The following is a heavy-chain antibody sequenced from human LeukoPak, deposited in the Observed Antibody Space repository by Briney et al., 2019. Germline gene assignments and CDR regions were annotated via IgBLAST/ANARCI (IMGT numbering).Heavy chain of an antibody. CDR1: GFTFSSYE. J-gene: IGHJ4*02. Sequence: GGALRLSCAAFGFTFSSYEMNWVRQAPGKGLEWVSYISSSGSTIYYADSVKGRFTSSRDNVENSLYLQMNSLRAEDTAVYYCARDLYGSGRFFDYWGQGTLVTVSS. V-gene: IGHV3-48*03. CDR2: ISSSGSTI. D-gene: IGHD3-10*01. CDR3: ARDLYGSGRFFDY.